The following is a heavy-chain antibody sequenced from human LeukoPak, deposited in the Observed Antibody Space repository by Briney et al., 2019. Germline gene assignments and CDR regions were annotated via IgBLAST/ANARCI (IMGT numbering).Heavy chain of an antibody. CDR2: ISGDGGST. CDR1: GFTFSTKS. V-gene: IGHV3-64D*06. CDR3: VNKAVPPTFDY. Sequence: PGGSLRVSCSPSGFTFSTKSVDRVRQAPGKGPEFVSGISGDGGSTYYADSVKGRFTISRDNSKNTLYLQMSSLRPEDTAVYYCVNKAVPPTFDYWGQGTLVTVSS. J-gene: IGHJ4*02.